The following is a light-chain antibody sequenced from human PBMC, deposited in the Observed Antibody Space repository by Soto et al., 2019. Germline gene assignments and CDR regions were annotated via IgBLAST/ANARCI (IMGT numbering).Light chain of an antibody. CDR2: GAS. CDR1: QSVGNN. J-gene: IGKJ1*01. Sequence: EVVMTQSPATLSVSPGERATLSCGASQSVGNNLAWYQQKPGQAPRLLIHGASTRATDIPARFSGSGSGTEFTLSISSLQSEDFAVYYCQHVDSWPRTFGQGTRVEIK. V-gene: IGKV3-15*01. CDR3: QHVDSWPRT.